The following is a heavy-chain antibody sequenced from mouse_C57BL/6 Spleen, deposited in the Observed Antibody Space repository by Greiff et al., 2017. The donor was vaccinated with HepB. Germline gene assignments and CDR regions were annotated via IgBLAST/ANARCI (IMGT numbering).Heavy chain of an antibody. CDR3: ARESSSYNVYFDY. V-gene: IGHV5-16*01. CDR1: GFTFSDYY. CDR2: INYDGSST. D-gene: IGHD1-1*01. Sequence: EVKLVESEGGLVQPGSSMKPSCTASGFTFSDYYMAWVRQVPEKGLEWVANINYDGSSTYYLDSLKSRFIISRDNAKNILYLQMSSLKSEDTATYYCARESSSYNVYFDYWGQGTTLTVSS. J-gene: IGHJ2*01.